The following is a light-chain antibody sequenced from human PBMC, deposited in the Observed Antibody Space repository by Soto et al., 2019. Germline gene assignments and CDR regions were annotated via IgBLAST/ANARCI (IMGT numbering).Light chain of an antibody. CDR2: GAF. Sequence: EIVLTQSPATLSLSPGERATLSCRASPSVTNYLAWYQHKPGQAXRLLIYGAFNRATGIPARFSGSGSGTDFTLTISSLEPEDFAVYYCQQRNIWPPVTFGQGTRLEIK. J-gene: IGKJ5*01. CDR3: QQRNIWPPVT. CDR1: PSVTNY. V-gene: IGKV3-11*01.